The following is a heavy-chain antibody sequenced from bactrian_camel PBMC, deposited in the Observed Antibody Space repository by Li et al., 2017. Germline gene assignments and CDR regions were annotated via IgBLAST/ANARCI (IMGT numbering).Heavy chain of an antibody. CDR2: IGTNGVTT. V-gene: IGHV3S1*01. D-gene: IGHD4*01. CDR3: AAIPARGDCFATSLHPRGYTV. CDR1: GYHHSAYC. J-gene: IGHJ4*01. Sequence: HVQLVESGGGSVQTGGSLRLSCAASGYHHSAYCLAWFRQAPGKAREGVAGIGTNGVTTTTDSVKGRFTISEDNGKNSRTLQMNDLKPEDTSMYYCAAIPARGDCFATSLHPRGYTVWGQGTQVTVS.